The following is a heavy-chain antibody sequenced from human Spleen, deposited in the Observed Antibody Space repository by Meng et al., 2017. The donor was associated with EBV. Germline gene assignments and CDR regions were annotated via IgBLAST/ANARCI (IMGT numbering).Heavy chain of an antibody. CDR2: IFHSGTI. V-gene: IGHV4-4*02. CDR1: GASISSTNW. J-gene: IGHJ4*02. CDR3: ARAVYGSGSYFPI. Sequence: QVLLQESGPGPVKPSGTLSLTCAGSGASISSTNWWNWVRQPPGKGLEWIGEIFHSGTITYNPSLESRATISVDKSKNQFSLRLTSVTAADTAVYYCARAVYGSGSYFPIWGQGTLVTVSS. D-gene: IGHD3-10*01.